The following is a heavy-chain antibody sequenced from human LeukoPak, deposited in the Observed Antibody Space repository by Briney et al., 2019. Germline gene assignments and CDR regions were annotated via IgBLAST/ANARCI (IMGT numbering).Heavy chain of an antibody. D-gene: IGHD6-13*01. J-gene: IGHJ5*02. CDR2: IYYSGST. CDR3: ARDNIAGFDP. CDR1: GGSISSYY. V-gene: IGHV4-59*01. Sequence: SETLSLTCTVSGGSISSYYWSWIRQPPGKGLEWIGYIYYSGSTNYNPSLKSRVTISVDTSKNQFSLKLSPVTAADTAVYYCARDNIAGFDPWGQGTLVTVSS.